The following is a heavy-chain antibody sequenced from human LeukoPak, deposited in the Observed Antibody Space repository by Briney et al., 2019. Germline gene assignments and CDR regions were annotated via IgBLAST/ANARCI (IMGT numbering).Heavy chain of an antibody. D-gene: IGHD5-12*01. J-gene: IGHJ4*02. CDR1: XXTFSDYY. V-gene: IGHV3-11*01. Sequence: GGSXXLXXXXXXXTFSDYYMSWIRQAPGKGLEWVSYISSSGSTIYYADSVKGRFTISRDNAKNSLYLQMNSLRAEDTAVYYCARLHVDIVATTPDYWGQGTLVTVSS. CDR2: ISSSGSTI. CDR3: ARLHVDIVATTPDY.